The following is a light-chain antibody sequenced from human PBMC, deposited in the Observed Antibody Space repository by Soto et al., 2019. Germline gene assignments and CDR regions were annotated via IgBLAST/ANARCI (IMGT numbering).Light chain of an antibody. J-gene: IGKJ1*01. CDR2: AAS. V-gene: IGKV1-6*01. CDR1: QDIRNV. CDR3: LQDYNYPRT. Sequence: AIQMTQSPSSLSASVGYRVSITCLASQDIRNVLGWFQQKPGKAPKLLISAASFLQSGVPSRFSGSGSGTDFTLTISSLQPEDFETYYCLQDYNYPRTFGQGTKVDIK.